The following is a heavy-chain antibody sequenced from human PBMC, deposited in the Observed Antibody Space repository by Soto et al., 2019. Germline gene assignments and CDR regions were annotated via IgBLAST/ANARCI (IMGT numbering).Heavy chain of an antibody. D-gene: IGHD4-17*01. Sequence: QVQLQELGPGLVKPSETLSLTCTVSGGSISSYYWSWIRQPPGKGLEWIGYIYYSGNTNYNPSLKSRVTISVDTSKNQFSLKLSSVTAADTAVYYCARRYGDCFDFWGQGTLVTVSS. CDR3: ARRYGDCFDF. CDR2: IYYSGNT. J-gene: IGHJ4*02. CDR1: GGSISSYY. V-gene: IGHV4-59*08.